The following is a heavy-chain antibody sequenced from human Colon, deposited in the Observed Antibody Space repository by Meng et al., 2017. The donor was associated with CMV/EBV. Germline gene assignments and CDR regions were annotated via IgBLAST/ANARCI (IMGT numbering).Heavy chain of an antibody. CDR1: GGSFISYA. CDR2: IIPILNIP. CDR3: ARGQYYYDANRFVFYYFDY. V-gene: IGHV1-69*10. J-gene: IGHJ4*02. D-gene: IGHD3-22*01. Sequence: SVKVSCKPSGGSFISYAISWMRQVPGQGLEWVGGIIPILNIPSYAQRLQGRITLSADPSTTTAYMELSSLRSEDTAIYYCARGQYYYDANRFVFYYFDYWGQGTLVTVSS.